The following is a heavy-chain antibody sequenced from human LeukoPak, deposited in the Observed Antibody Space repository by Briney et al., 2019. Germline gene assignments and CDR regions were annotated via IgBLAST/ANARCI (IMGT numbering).Heavy chain of an antibody. J-gene: IGHJ4*02. CDR2: IRYDKSNE. Sequence: GGSLRLSWAASGFSFSSYGMHWVRQAPGKGLEWVAFIRYDKSNEYYADSVRGRFTISRDNSKNTLYLQMNSLRAEDTAVYYCAKDGSYCSSISCYFDSWGQGTLVTVSS. V-gene: IGHV3-30*02. CDR1: GFSFSSYG. D-gene: IGHD2-2*01. CDR3: AKDGSYCSSISCYFDS.